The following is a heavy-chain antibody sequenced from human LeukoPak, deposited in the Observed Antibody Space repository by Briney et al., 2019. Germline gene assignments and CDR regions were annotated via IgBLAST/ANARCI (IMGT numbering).Heavy chain of an antibody. V-gene: IGHV3-21*01. CDR1: GFTFSSYS. Sequence: GGSLRLSCAASGFTFSSYSMIWVRQAPGKGLEWVSSISSSSSYIYYADSVKGRFTISRDNAKNSLYLQMSSLRDEDTAVYYCARILGFTLDYWGQGTLVTVSA. CDR2: ISSSSSYI. J-gene: IGHJ4*02. CDR3: ARILGFTLDY.